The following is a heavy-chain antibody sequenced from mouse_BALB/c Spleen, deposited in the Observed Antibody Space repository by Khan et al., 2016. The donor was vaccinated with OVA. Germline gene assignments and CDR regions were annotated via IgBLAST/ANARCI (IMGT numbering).Heavy chain of an antibody. J-gene: IGHJ2*01. Sequence: VQLQQSGPELVKPGASVKVSCKASGYSFTDYNMFWVKQSHGKGLEWIGYIDPYNGGTSYNQKFRGKATLTVDKSSSTAFMQLSSLTSEDSAVFYCARTDYSVSSYYFDFWGQGTTLTVSS. CDR3: ARTDYSVSSYYFDF. D-gene: IGHD1-1*01. CDR1: GYSFTDYN. CDR2: IDPYNGGT. V-gene: IGHV1S135*01.